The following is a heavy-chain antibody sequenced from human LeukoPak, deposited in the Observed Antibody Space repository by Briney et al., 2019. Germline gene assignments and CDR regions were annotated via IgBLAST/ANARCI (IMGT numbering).Heavy chain of an antibody. J-gene: IGHJ4*02. CDR3: ARGTLRYFDPADY. CDR1: GYTFTGYY. Sequence: ASVKVSCKASGYTFTGYYMNWVRQAPGQGLEWMGWINPNSGGTNYAQKFQGRVTMTRDTSISTAYMELSRLRSDDTAVYYCARGTLRYFDPADYWGQGTLVTVSS. CDR2: INPNSGGT. V-gene: IGHV1-2*02. D-gene: IGHD3-9*01.